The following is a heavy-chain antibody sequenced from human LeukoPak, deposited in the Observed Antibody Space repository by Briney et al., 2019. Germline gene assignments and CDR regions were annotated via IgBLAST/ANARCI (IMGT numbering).Heavy chain of an antibody. D-gene: IGHD3-22*01. CDR1: GYTFTTYY. CDR2: INPSGGST. CDR3: ARDRTGYYYDSSGYYFDAFDI. J-gene: IGHJ3*02. Sequence: ASVKVSCKASGYTFTTYYMHWVRQAPGQGLEWMGIINPSGGSTSYAQKFQGRVTMTRDTSTSTVYMEPSSLRSEDTAVYYCARDRTGYYYDSSGYYFDAFDIWGQGTMVTVSS. V-gene: IGHV1-46*03.